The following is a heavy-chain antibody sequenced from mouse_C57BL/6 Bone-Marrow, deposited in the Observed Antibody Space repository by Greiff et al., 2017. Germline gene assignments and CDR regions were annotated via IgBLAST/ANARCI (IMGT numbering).Heavy chain of an antibody. CDR1: GYTFTSYW. CDR2: IHPNSGST. J-gene: IGHJ1*03. D-gene: IGHD1-1*01. CDR3: ARESSPAFDV. Sequence: VKLQESGAELVKPGASVKLSCKASGYTFTSYWMHWVKQRPGQGLEWIGMIHPNSGSTNYNEKFKSKATLTVDKSSSTAYMQLSSLTSEDSAVYYCARESSPAFDVWGTGTTVTVSS. V-gene: IGHV1-64*01.